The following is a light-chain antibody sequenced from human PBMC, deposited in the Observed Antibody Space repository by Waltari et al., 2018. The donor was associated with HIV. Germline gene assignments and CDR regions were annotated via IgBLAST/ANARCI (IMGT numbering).Light chain of an antibody. CDR2: DVS. J-gene: IGLJ2*01. Sequence: QSALTQPASVSGSPGQSITIPCPGTSSAGGGYNSVFWYQQHPGTAPKLMIFDVSNRPSGVSNRFSGSKSGNTASLTISGLQAEDEADYYCSSYTSSSTVVFGGGTKVTVL. CDR1: SSAGGGYNS. V-gene: IGLV2-14*01. CDR3: SSYTSSSTVV.